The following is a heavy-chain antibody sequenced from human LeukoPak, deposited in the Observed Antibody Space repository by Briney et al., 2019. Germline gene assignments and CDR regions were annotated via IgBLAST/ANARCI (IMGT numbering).Heavy chain of an antibody. Sequence: SETLSLTCSVSGGSLNYYYWSWIRQPAGRGLEWIGRVAGSGSTNYNPSLRSRATMSVDKTKNQFSLTLTAVTAAVTAVYYCVREGRTGDYEGYWGPGTLVTVSS. J-gene: IGHJ4*02. CDR1: GGSLNYYY. CDR3: VREGRTGDYEGY. V-gene: IGHV4-4*07. D-gene: IGHD4-17*01. CDR2: VAGSGST.